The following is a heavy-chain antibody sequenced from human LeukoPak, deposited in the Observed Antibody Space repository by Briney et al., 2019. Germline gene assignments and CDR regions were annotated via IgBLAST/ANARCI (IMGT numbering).Heavy chain of an antibody. CDR2: IRGSGGST. Sequence: PGGSLKLSCVASAFTFSNCWMTWVRQAPGRGLDWLAAIRGSGGSTYYADSVKGRFTISRDNSKNMLYLQMNSLRDEDTAVYYCAKTFPYGTTWYGFCDYWGQGALVTVSS. CDR1: AFTFSNCW. J-gene: IGHJ4*02. D-gene: IGHD3-3*01. V-gene: IGHV3-23*01. CDR3: AKTFPYGTTWYGFCDY.